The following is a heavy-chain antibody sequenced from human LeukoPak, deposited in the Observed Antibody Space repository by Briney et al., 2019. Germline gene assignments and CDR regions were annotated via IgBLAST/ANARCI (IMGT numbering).Heavy chain of an antibody. Sequence: SETLSLTCAVSGGSISSGGYSWSCIRQPPGKGLEWIGYIYHSGSTYYNPSLKSRVTISVDRSKNQFSLKLSSVTAAGTAVYYCARVAVGRYGDYVFDYWGQGTLVTVSS. CDR2: IYHSGST. D-gene: IGHD4-17*01. V-gene: IGHV4-30-2*01. CDR1: GGSISSGGYS. J-gene: IGHJ4*02. CDR3: ARVAVGRYGDYVFDY.